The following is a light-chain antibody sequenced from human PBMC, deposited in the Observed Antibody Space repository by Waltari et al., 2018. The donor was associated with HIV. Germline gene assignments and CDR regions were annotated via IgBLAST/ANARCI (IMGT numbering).Light chain of an antibody. Sequence: IVMTQSPDSLAVSLGERATIPCKSSQTILSLSNNKNYLAWYRQRPGQPPELLIHWASTRESGVPDRVSGRGSGTDFTLTISSLRAEDVAVYYCQQYYTTPPSFGQGTRLQIK. V-gene: IGKV4-1*01. CDR3: QQYYTTPPS. J-gene: IGKJ2*01. CDR2: WAS. CDR1: QTILSLSNNKNY.